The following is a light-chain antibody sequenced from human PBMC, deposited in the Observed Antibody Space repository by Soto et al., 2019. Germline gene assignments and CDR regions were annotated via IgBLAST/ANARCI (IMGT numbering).Light chain of an antibody. CDR3: QSYDSSLSGWV. Sequence: QSVLTQPPSVSGAPGQRVTISCTGSSSNIGAGYDVHWYQQLPGTAPKLLIYGNSNRPSGVPDRFSGSKSGTSASLAIPGXXXXXXXXXYCQSYDSSLSGWVFGGGTKLTV. V-gene: IGLV1-40*01. CDR1: SSNIGAGYD. J-gene: IGLJ2*01. CDR2: GNS.